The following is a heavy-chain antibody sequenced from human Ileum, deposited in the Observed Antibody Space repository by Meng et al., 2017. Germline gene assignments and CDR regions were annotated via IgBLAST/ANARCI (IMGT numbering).Heavy chain of an antibody. D-gene: IGHD1-26*01. CDR3: ARDHMGSLDY. Sequence: VHLRESGPGLGRRRGTLSLTCTVSVGSVSRAVSQWGWIRQPPGKGLEWIGYASTNYNPSLKSRVTISLDTSRNQFSLSLSSVTAADTAVYYCARDHMGSLDYWGQGILVTSPQ. V-gene: IGHV4-61*08. J-gene: IGHJ4*02. CDR1: VGSVSRAVSQ. CDR2: AST.